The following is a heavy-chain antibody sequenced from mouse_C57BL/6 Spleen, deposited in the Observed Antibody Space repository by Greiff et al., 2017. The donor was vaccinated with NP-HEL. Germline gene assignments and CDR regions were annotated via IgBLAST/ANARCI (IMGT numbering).Heavy chain of an antibody. Sequence: EVKLVESEGGLVQPGSSMKLSCTASGFTFSDYYMAWVRQVPEKGLEWVANINYDGSSTYYLDSLKSRFIISRDNAKNILYLQMSSLKSEDTATYYCARHYYGSSYYAMDYWGQGTSVTVSS. V-gene: IGHV5-16*01. CDR3: ARHYYGSSYYAMDY. J-gene: IGHJ4*01. CDR1: GFTFSDYY. CDR2: INYDGSST. D-gene: IGHD1-1*01.